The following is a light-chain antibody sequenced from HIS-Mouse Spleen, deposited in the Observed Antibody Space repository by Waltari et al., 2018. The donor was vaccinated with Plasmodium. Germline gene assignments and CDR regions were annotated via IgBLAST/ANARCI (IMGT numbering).Light chain of an antibody. Sequence: SYELPQPPSVSVSPGQTARTPCSGAQFPKKYAYWYQQKSGQAPVLVIYEDSKRPSGIPERFSGSSSGTMATLTISGAQVEDEADYYCYSTDSSGNHRVFGGGTKLTVL. V-gene: IGLV3-10*01. CDR1: QFPKKY. J-gene: IGLJ3*02. CDR2: EDS. CDR3: YSTDSSGNHRV.